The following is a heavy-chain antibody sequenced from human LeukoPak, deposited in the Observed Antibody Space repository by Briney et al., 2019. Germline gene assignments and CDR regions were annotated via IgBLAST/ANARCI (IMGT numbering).Heavy chain of an antibody. CDR3: AHELKSSGWYYWFDP. Sequence: SGPTLVNPTQTLTLTCTFSGFSLSTGGGGGGWIRQPPGKALEWLALIYWKDDKRYSPSLKSRLTITKDTSKNQVVLTMTNMDPVDTVTYYCAHELKSSGWYYWFDPWGQGTLVTVSS. CDR2: IYWKDDK. V-gene: IGHV2-5*01. D-gene: IGHD6-19*01. CDR1: GFSLSTGGGG. J-gene: IGHJ5*02.